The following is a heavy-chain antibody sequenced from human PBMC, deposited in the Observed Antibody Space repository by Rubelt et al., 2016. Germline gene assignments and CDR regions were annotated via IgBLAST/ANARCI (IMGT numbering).Heavy chain of an antibody. CDR2: INAGNGNT. V-gene: IGHV1-3*01. Sequence: QVQLVQSGAVVKKPGASVKVSCKASGYTFTSYAMHWVRQAPGQRLEWMGWINAGNGNTKYSQKFQGRVTITRDTSASTAYMGLSSLRSEDTAVYYCARSKDTAMVTDADWYFDLWGRGTLVTVSS. CDR3: ARSKDTAMVTDADWYFDL. CDR1: GYTFTSYA. J-gene: IGHJ2*01. D-gene: IGHD5-18*01.